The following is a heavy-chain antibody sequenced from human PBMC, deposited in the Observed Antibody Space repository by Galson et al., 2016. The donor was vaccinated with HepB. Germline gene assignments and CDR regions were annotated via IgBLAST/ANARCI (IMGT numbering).Heavy chain of an antibody. D-gene: IGHD3-10*01. V-gene: IGHV3-21*01. J-gene: IGHJ6*02. CDR1: GYTFSYYH. Sequence: SLRLSCAGSGYTFSYYHLNWYRQAPGKGLEWVSTINSAGTDTYYPDSLRGRFTISRDNTKNSLFLQINSLRAEDTAVYYCAKSVATGPKSGGMDVWGQGTAVTVSS. CDR2: INSAGTDT. CDR3: AKSVATGPKSGGMDV.